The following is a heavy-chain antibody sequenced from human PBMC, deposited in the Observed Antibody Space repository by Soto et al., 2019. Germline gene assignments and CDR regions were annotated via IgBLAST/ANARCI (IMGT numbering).Heavy chain of an antibody. V-gene: IGHV1-8*01. D-gene: IGHD5-12*01. Sequence: ASVKVSCKASGYTFTSYDINWVRQATGQGLEWLGWMNPNSGNTGYAQKFQGRVTMTRNTSISTAYMELSSLRSEDTAVYYCARNPVGYEFFDAFWGQGTLVTVSS. CDR1: GYTFTSYD. CDR2: MNPNSGNT. CDR3: ARNPVGYEFFDAF. J-gene: IGHJ4*02.